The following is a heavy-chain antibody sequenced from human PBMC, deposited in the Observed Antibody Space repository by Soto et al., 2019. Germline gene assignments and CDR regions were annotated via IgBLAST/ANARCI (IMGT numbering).Heavy chain of an antibody. D-gene: IGHD5-18*01. CDR2: ISSSSSYI. Sequence: GGSLRLSCAASVFTFISYSMNWVRQAPGKGLEWVSSISSSSSYIYYADSVKGRFTISRDNAKNSLYLQMNSLRAEDTAVYYCARGYSYGYGWFDPWGQGTLVTVSS. V-gene: IGHV3-21*01. CDR3: ARGYSYGYGWFDP. CDR1: VFTFISYS. J-gene: IGHJ5*02.